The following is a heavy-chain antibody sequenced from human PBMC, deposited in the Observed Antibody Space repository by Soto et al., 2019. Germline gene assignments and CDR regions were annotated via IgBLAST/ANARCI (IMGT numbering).Heavy chain of an antibody. J-gene: IGHJ4*02. CDR3: ALPGAYSGYYFDY. Sequence: QVQLVESGGGVVQPGRSLRLSCAASGFTFSSYGMHWVRQAPGKGLEWVAVISYDGSNKYYADSVKGRFTISRDNSKNTLYLQMNSLRAQDTAVYYCALPGAYSGYYFDYWGQGTLVTVSS. CDR1: GFTFSSYG. V-gene: IGHV3-30*03. D-gene: IGHD4-17*01. CDR2: ISYDGSNK.